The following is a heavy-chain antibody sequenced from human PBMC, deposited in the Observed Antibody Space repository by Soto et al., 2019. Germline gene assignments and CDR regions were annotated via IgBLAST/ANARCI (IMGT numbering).Heavy chain of an antibody. Sequence: SETLSLTCTVSGGSISSGDYYWSWIRQPPGKGLEWIGYIYYSGSTYYNPSLKSRVTISVDTSKTRFSLKLSSVTAADTAVYYCARSSSIAARNFVDYWGQGTLVTVSS. CDR2: IYYSGST. J-gene: IGHJ4*02. CDR1: GGSISSGDYY. D-gene: IGHD6-6*01. CDR3: ARSSSIAARNFVDY. V-gene: IGHV4-30-4*01.